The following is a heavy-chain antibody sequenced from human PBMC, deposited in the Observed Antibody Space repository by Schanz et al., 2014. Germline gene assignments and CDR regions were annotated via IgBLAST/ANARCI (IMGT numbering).Heavy chain of an antibody. V-gene: IGHV3-23*04. D-gene: IGHD1-7*01. J-gene: IGHJ4*02. CDR3: AMGGYQLHH. CDR2: IGGSGDST. Sequence: VQLVESGGGVVQPGRSLRLSCVASGFTFSSYAMSWVRQAPGKGLEWVSGIGGSGDSTHYADSVKGRFIISRDNAENTLYLQMNSLRVEDTAVYYCAMGGYQLHHWGQGTLVTVSS. CDR1: GFTFSSYA.